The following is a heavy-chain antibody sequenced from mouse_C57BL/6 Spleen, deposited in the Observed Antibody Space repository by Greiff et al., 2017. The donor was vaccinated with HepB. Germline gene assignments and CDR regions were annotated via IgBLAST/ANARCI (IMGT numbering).Heavy chain of an antibody. CDR2: IWSDGST. CDR1: GFSLTSYG. D-gene: IGHD2-2*01. J-gene: IGHJ4*01. Sequence: VKLVESGPGLVAPSQSLSITCTVSGFSLTSYGVHWVRQPPGKGLEWLVVIWSDGSTTYNSALKSRLSISKDNSKSQVFLKMNSLQTDDTAMYYCARHEGWLRYYAMDYWGQGTSVTVSS. V-gene: IGHV2-6-1*01. CDR3: ARHEGWLRYYAMDY.